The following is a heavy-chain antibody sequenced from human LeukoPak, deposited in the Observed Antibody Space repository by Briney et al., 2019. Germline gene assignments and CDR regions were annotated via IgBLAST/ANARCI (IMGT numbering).Heavy chain of an antibody. V-gene: IGHV4-34*01. CDR1: GGSFSGYY. CDR3: ARASSDAFHI. CDR2: INHSGST. Sequence: PSETLSLTCGVYGGSFSGYYWIWIRQPPGKGLEWIGEINHSGSTNYNPSLKSRVTISLDTSKNQFSLKLSSVTAADTAVYYCARASSDAFHIWGQGTMATVSS. J-gene: IGHJ3*02.